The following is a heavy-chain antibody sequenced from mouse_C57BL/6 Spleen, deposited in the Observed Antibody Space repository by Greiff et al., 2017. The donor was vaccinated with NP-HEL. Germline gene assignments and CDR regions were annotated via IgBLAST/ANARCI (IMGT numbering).Heavy chain of an antibody. D-gene: IGHD1-1*01. Sequence: VQLQQSGPELVKPGASVKIPCKASGYTFTDYNMDWVKQSHGKSLEWIGDINPNNGGTIYNQKFKGKATLTVDKSYSTAYMELRSLTSEDTAVYYCARMAYGSGFAYWGQGTLVTVSA. CDR1: GYTFTDYN. V-gene: IGHV1-18*01. J-gene: IGHJ3*01. CDR3: ARMAYGSGFAY. CDR2: INPNNGGT.